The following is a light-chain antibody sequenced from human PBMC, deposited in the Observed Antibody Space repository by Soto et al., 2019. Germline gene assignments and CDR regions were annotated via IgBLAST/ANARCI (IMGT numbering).Light chain of an antibody. V-gene: IGLV1-44*01. Sequence: QPVLTQPPSASGTPGQRVSMSCSGSSSNIVTYAVSWYQHLPGTAPKLLIYSDNQRPSGVPDRFSGSKSGTSASLAIRGLQSADEADYYCASWDDSLNGPVFGGGTKLTVL. CDR3: ASWDDSLNGPV. J-gene: IGLJ3*02. CDR2: SDN. CDR1: SSNIVTYA.